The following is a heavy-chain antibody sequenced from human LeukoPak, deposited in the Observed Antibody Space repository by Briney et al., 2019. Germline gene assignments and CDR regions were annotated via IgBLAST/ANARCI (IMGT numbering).Heavy chain of an antibody. CDR2: LSHDGSNK. CDR1: GFTFSSYG. CDR3: AKTQLWGGAYYYYYGMDV. D-gene: IGHD3-16*01. Sequence: GASLRLSCAASGFTFSSYGMHWVRQAPGKGLEWVAVLSHDGSNKYYADSVKGRFTISRDNSKNTLYLQMNSLRAEDTAVYYCAKTQLWGGAYYYYYGMDVWGQGTTVTVSS. V-gene: IGHV3-30*18. J-gene: IGHJ6*02.